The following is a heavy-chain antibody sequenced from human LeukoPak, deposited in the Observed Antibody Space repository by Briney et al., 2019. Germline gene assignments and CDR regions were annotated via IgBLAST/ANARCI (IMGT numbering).Heavy chain of an antibody. D-gene: IGHD3-10*01. CDR1: GASISSYY. V-gene: IGHV4-4*07. CDR3: ARVYYSRFDP. J-gene: IGHJ5*02. CDR2: IYTTGTT. Sequence: SETLSLTCSVSGASISSYYWTWLRQPAGKGLEWIGHIYTTGTTNYNPSISSRVTMSVDTSKNQFFLRLTSVTAADTAVYYCARVYYSRFDPWGQGTLVTVSS.